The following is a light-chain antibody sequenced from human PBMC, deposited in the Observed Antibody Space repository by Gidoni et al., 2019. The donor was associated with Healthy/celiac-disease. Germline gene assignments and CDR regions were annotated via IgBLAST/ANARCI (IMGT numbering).Light chain of an antibody. Sequence: IVLTHSPGTLSLSPGERATLSCRASQSVSSSYLAWYQQKPGQAPRLLIYGASSRATGIPDRFSGSGSGTDFTLTISRLEPEDFAVYYCQQYGSSPSYTFGQGTKLEIK. CDR1: QSVSSSY. J-gene: IGKJ2*01. CDR3: QQYGSSPSYT. V-gene: IGKV3-20*01. CDR2: GAS.